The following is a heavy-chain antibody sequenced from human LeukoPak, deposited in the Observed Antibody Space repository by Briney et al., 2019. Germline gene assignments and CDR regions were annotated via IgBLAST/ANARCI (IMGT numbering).Heavy chain of an antibody. J-gene: IGHJ5*02. CDR2: IYYSGST. CDR1: GGSISSSSYY. D-gene: IGHD3-10*01. Sequence: PSETLSLTCTVSGGSISSSSYYWGWIRQPPGKGLEWIGSIYYSGSTYYNPSLKSRVTISVDTSKNQFSLKLSSVTAADTAVYYCARAVTMPYNWFDPWGQGTLVTVSS. V-gene: IGHV4-39*07. CDR3: ARAVTMPYNWFDP.